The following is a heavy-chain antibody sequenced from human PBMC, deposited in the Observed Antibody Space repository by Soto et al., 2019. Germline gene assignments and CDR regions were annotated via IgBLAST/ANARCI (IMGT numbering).Heavy chain of an antibody. V-gene: IGHV1-18*01. D-gene: IGHD3-3*01. CDR3: ARGEGYYDFWSGRNYYYYYMDV. CDR1: GYTFTSYG. Sequence: ASVKVSCKASGYTFTSYGISWVRQAPGQGLEWMGWISAYNGNTNYAQKLQGRVTMTTDTSTSTAYMELRSLRSDDTAVYYCARGEGYYDFWSGRNYYYYYMDVWGKGTTVTVSS. J-gene: IGHJ6*03. CDR2: ISAYNGNT.